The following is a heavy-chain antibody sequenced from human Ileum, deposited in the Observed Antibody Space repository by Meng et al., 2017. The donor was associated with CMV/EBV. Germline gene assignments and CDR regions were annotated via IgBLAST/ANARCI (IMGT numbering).Heavy chain of an antibody. V-gene: IGHV3-48*01. CDR2: ISSSSSTI. D-gene: IGHD3-10*01. CDR3: ARDSMQGGGFDY. J-gene: IGHJ4*02. CDR1: EFTFSTYT. Sequence: GESLKISCAASEFTFSTYTMNWVRQAPGKGLEWVSYISSSSSTISYADSVKGRFIISRDDSKNSLYLQMNSLKTEDAAVYYCARDSMQGGGFDYWGQGTLVTVSS.